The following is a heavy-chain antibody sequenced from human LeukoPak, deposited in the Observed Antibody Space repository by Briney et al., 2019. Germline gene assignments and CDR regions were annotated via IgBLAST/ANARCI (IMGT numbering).Heavy chain of an antibody. CDR2: IYNSGST. CDR3: ARGRELGY. D-gene: IGHD3-10*01. CDR1: GGSISVYY. V-gene: IGHV4-59*01. Sequence: SETLSLTCTVSGGSISVYYWSWIRQPPGKGLEWIGYIYNSGSTNYNPSLKSRLTISVDTSKSQFSLKLSSVTAADTAVYYCARGRELGYWGQGTLVTVSS. J-gene: IGHJ4*02.